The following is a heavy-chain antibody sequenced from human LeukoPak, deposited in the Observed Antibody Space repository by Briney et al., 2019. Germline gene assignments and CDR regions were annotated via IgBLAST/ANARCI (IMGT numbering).Heavy chain of an antibody. J-gene: IGHJ4*02. CDR2: IYYSGST. CDR3: ARRTRKYYYDSSGYFDY. D-gene: IGHD3-22*01. Sequence: SETLSLTCTVSGGSISSSSYYWGWIRPPPGKGLEWIGSIYYSGSTYYNPSLKSRVTISVDTSKNQFSLKLSSVTAADTAVYYCARRTRKYYYDSSGYFDYWGQGTLVTVSS. CDR1: GGSISSSSYY. V-gene: IGHV4-39*07.